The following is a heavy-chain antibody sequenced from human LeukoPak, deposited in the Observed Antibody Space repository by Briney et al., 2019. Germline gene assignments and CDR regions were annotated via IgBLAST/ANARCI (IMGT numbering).Heavy chain of an antibody. CDR3: ARSNIAVRRGDNWFDP. D-gene: IGHD6-6*01. J-gene: IGHJ5*02. CDR2: INPNSGGT. Sequence: ASVKVSCKASGYTFTGYYMHWVRQAPGQGLEWMGWINPNSGGTNYAQKFQGRVTMTRDTSISTAYMELSRLISDDTAVYYCARSNIAVRRGDNWFDPWGQGTLVTVSS. V-gene: IGHV1-2*02. CDR1: GYTFTGYY.